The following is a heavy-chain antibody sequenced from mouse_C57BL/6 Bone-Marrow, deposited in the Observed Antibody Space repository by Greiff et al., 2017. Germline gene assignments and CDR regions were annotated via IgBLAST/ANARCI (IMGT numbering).Heavy chain of an antibody. Sequence: EVQLQESGGGLVQPKGSLKLSCAASGFTFNTYAMHWVRQAPGRGLEWVARIRRKSGNYATYYADSVKDRFTISRDNSQSMLYLQMNNLKTEDTAMYYCVGERRWLLRLFYYAMDYWGQGTSVTVSS. V-gene: IGHV10-3*01. CDR2: IRRKSGNYAT. D-gene: IGHD2-3*01. CDR1: GFTFNTYA. J-gene: IGHJ4*01. CDR3: VGERRWLLRLFYYAMDY.